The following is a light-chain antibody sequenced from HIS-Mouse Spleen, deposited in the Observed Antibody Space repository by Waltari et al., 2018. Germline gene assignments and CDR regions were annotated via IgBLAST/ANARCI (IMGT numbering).Light chain of an antibody. J-gene: IGLJ2*01. CDR3: YSTDSSGNHRV. V-gene: IGLV3-10*01. CDR2: EDS. CDR1: ALPKTY. Sequence: SYELTQPPSVSVSPGKTARITSSGDALPKTYAYWYQQKSGQAPVLVIYEDSKRPSGIHERFSGSSSGTMATLTISGAQVEDEADYYCYSTDSSGNHRVFGGGTKLTVL.